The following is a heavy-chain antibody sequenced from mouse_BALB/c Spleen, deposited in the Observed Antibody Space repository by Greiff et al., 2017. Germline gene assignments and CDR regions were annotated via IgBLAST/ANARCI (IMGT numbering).Heavy chain of an antibody. J-gene: IGHJ3*01. CDR2: INPSTGYT. D-gene: IGHD3-1*01. CDR1: GYTFTSYW. Sequence: VQLQESGAELAKPGASVKMSCKASGYTFTSYWMHWVKQRPGQGLEWIGYINPSTGYTEYNQKFKDKATLTADKSSSTAYMQLSSLTSEDSVVYYCARGGSGYSYWGQGTLVTVSA. CDR3: ARGGSGYSY. V-gene: IGHV1-7*01.